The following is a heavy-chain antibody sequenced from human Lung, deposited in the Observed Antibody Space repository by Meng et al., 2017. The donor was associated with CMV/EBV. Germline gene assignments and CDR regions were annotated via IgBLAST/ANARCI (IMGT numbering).Heavy chain of an antibody. CDR2: LYDSGST. D-gene: IGHD1-1*01. V-gene: IGHV4-39*07. CDR3: ARDLEY. CDR1: GGSISSSTYY. J-gene: IGHJ4*02. Sequence: QLQRQGPGPGLLRPSETLSLPCSVSGGSISSSTYYWAWIRQPPGKGLEWIGSLYDSGSTYYHPSLKSRVTISVDTSKTYFSLKLRSVTAADTAVYYCARDLEYWGQGTLVTVSS.